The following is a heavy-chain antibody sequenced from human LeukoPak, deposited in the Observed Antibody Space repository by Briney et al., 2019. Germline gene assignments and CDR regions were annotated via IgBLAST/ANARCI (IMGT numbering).Heavy chain of an antibody. D-gene: IGHD2-15*01. V-gene: IGHV1-46*03. CDR3: ASIVGNC. CDR2: INPSGGST. CDR1: VYIFTSYY. J-gene: IGHJ4*02. Sequence: ASVKVSCKASVYIFTSYYIHWVRQAPGQRLEWMGIINPSGGSTSYAQKFQGRVTMTRDTSTITVYIELSSLRSEDTAVYYCASIVGNCWGQGTLVTVPS.